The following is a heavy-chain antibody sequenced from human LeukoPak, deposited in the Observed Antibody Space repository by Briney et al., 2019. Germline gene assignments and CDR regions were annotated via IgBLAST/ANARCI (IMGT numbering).Heavy chain of an antibody. CDR2: IKQDGSEK. V-gene: IGHV3-7*01. CDR3: ARVLRDGYIDY. Sequence: GGSLRLSCAASGFTFDDYGMSWVRQAPGKGLEWVANIKQDGSEKYYVDSVKGRFTISRDNAKNSLYLQMNSLRAEDTAVYYCARVLRDGYIDYWGQGTLVTVSS. J-gene: IGHJ4*02. CDR1: GFTFDDYG. D-gene: IGHD5-24*01.